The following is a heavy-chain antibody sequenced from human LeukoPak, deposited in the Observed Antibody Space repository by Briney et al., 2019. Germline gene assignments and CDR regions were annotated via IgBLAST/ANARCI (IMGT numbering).Heavy chain of an antibody. J-gene: IGHJ6*03. CDR1: GGSFSGYY. CDR2: INHSGST. CDR3: ARGLRSLSYYMDV. Sequence: SXXLSLTCAVYGGSFSGYYWSWIRQPPGKGMEWIGEINHSGSTNYNPSLKSRVTISVDTSKNQFSLKLSSVTAADTAVYYCARGLRSLSYYMDVWGKGTTVTVSS. D-gene: IGHD3-10*01. V-gene: IGHV4-34*01.